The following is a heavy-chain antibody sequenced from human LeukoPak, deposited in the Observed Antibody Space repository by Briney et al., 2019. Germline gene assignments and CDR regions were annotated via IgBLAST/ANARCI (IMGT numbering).Heavy chain of an antibody. CDR2: IKQDGSEK. Sequence: GGSLRLSCAASGFTFSSYWMSWVRQAPGKGLEWVANIKQDGSEKYYVDSVKGRFTISRDNAKNSLYLQMNSLRAEDTAVYYCASPKGYCSGGSCYAHWGQGTLVTVSS. CDR3: ASPKGYCSGGSCYAH. V-gene: IGHV3-7*01. CDR1: GFTFSSYW. D-gene: IGHD2-15*01. J-gene: IGHJ4*02.